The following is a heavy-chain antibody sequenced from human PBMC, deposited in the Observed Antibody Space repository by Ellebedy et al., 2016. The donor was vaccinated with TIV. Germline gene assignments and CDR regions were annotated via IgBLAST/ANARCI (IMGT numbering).Heavy chain of an antibody. CDR1: GFTFSSYS. Sequence: GGFLRLSCAASGFTFSSYSMNWVRQAPGKGLEWVSYISSSSTIYYADSVKGRFTISRDNAKNSLYLQMNSLRDEDTAVYYCARGLTMYYFDYWGQGTLVTVSS. CDR2: ISSSSTI. CDR3: ARGLTMYYFDY. V-gene: IGHV3-48*02. J-gene: IGHJ4*02. D-gene: IGHD3-10*02.